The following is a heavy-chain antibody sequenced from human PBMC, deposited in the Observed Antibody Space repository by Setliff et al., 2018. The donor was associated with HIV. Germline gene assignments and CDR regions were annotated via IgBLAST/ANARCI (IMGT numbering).Heavy chain of an antibody. V-gene: IGHV4-38-2*02. Sequence: PSETLSLTCFVSGYSISGDYYWGWIRQPPGKGLEWIGSINHRGITYYNPSLKSRVTVSVDTSKNQFSLKLGSVTAADTAVYYCASDISPDDGYNRLHYFDYWGQGTLVTVSS. CDR3: ASDISPDDGYNRLHYFDY. CDR2: INHRGIT. CDR1: GYSISGDYY. J-gene: IGHJ4*02. D-gene: IGHD5-12*01.